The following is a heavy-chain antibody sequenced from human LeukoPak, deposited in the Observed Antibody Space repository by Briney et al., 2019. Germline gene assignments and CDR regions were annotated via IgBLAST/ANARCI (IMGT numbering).Heavy chain of an antibody. CDR3: ARVVIQLWLPDAFDI. D-gene: IGHD5-18*01. J-gene: IGHJ3*02. CDR1: GGSFSGYY. CDR2: INHSGST. Sequence: SETLSLTCAVYGGSFSGYYWSWIRQPPGKGLEWIGEINHSGSTYYNPSLKSRVTISVDTSKNQFSLKLSSVTAADTAVYYCARVVIQLWLPDAFDIWGQGTMVTVSS. V-gene: IGHV4-34*01.